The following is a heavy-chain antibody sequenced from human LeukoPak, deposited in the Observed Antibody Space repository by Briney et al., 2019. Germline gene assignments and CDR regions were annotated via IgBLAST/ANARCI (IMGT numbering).Heavy chain of an antibody. CDR1: GFTFINAW. V-gene: IGHV3-15*01. CDR3: TTAPDTSDY. J-gene: IGHJ4*02. CDR2: IKSETNGGTT. Sequence: GGSLRLSCAASGFTFINAWMTWVRQAPGKGLEWIGRIKSETNGGTTDYATPVKGRFTFSRDDSKSTLYLQMDSLKTEDTAVYYCTTAPDTSDYWGQGTLVTVSS.